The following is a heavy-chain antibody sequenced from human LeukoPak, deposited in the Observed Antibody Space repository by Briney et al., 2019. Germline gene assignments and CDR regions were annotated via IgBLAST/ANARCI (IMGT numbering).Heavy chain of an antibody. J-gene: IGHJ6*02. CDR3: ARNQQLGGHSYYYYGMDV. Sequence: PGGSLRLSCAASGFTFASYAMNWVRQVPGKGLEWVSAISGSGVSTFYADSVKGRFTISRDNSKNTLYLQMNSLRADDTAIYYCARNQQLGGHSYYYYGMDVWGQGTTVTVSS. V-gene: IGHV3-23*01. CDR1: GFTFASYA. D-gene: IGHD3-16*01. CDR2: ISGSGVST.